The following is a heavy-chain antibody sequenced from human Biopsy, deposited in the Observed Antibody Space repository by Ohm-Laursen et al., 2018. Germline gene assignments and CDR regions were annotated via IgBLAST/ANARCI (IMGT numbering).Heavy chain of an antibody. V-gene: IGHV4-61*01. CDR3: ARGMRSSGWPYFDS. CDR2: IYDRGSTA. Sequence: GTLSLTCTVSGDSVSSGSFYWTWIRQPPGQGLEYIGYIYDRGSTANYNPSLESRVTMSVDKPKNQFSLKLSSVNAAGTAIYYCARGMRSSGWPYFDSWGQGTLVTVSS. CDR1: GDSVSSGSFY. J-gene: IGHJ4*02. D-gene: IGHD6-19*01.